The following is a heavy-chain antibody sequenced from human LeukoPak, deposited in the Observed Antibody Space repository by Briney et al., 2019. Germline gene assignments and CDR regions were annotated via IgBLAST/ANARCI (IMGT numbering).Heavy chain of an antibody. D-gene: IGHD1-1*01. J-gene: IGHJ3*01. V-gene: IGHV4-59*08. Sequence: PSETLSLTCTVSGGSISSYYWSWIRQPPGKGLEWIGYIYYSGSTNYNPSLKSRVTISVDTSKNQFSLKLSSVTAADTAVYYCASLGTTSFWGQGTMVTVSS. CDR1: GGSISSYY. CDR2: IYYSGST. CDR3: ASLGTTSF.